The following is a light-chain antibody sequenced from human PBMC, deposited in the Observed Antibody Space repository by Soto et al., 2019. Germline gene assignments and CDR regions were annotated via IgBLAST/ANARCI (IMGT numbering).Light chain of an antibody. J-gene: IGKJ2*01. V-gene: IGKV3-20*01. CDR3: QQYVNSPYT. CDR2: GAS. CDR1: QSVSSSY. Sequence: EIVLTQSPGTLSLSPGERATLSCWASQSVSSSYLAWYQQKPGQAPRLLISGASSRATGIPDRFSGSGSGTDFTLTISRLEPEDFAVYYCQQYVNSPYTFGQGTKLEIK.